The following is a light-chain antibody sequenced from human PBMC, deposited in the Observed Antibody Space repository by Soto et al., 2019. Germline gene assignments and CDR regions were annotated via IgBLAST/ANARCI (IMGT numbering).Light chain of an antibody. CDR1: QTISNNY. CDR3: QQYENSLYT. J-gene: IGKJ2*01. Sequence: EIVLTQSPGTLSLSPGARATLSCRASQTISNNYLAWYQQKPGRAPSLLIYGATYRPTDIPDRFSGSGSGTDFTLPISRLEPEDCAVYFCQQYENSLYTFGQGTKLEIK. CDR2: GAT. V-gene: IGKV3-20*01.